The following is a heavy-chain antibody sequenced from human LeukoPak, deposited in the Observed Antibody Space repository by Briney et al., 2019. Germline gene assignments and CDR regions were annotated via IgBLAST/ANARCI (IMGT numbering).Heavy chain of an antibody. Sequence: PGGSLRLSCVASGFTLSDDAMTWIRQAPGKGLEWVSYIKSSSSYTNYADSVKGRFTVSRDNAKNSLYLQMNSLRGEDTAVYYCARALRIAAATTSFDYWGQGTLVRVS. CDR3: ARALRIAAATTSFDY. D-gene: IGHD6-13*01. CDR2: IKSSSSYT. CDR1: GFTLSDDA. V-gene: IGHV3-11*03. J-gene: IGHJ4*02.